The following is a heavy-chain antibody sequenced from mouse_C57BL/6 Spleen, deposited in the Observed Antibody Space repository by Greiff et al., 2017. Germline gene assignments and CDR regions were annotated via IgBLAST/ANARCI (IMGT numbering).Heavy chain of an antibody. CDR3: ARSWYYDYDGYAMDY. CDR2: INPNNGGT. J-gene: IGHJ4*01. D-gene: IGHD2-4*01. V-gene: IGHV1-22*01. CDR1: GYTFTDYN. Sequence: EVQLQQSGPELVKPGASVKMSCKASGYTFTDYNMHWVKQSHGKSLEWIGYINPNNGGTSYNQKFKGKATLTVNKSSSTAYMELRSLTSEDSAVYNCARSWYYDYDGYAMDYWGQGTSVTVSS.